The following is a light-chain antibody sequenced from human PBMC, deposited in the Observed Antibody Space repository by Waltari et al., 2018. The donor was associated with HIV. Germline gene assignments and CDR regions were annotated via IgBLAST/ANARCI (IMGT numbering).Light chain of an antibody. V-gene: IGLV1-51*01. J-gene: IGLJ3*02. Sequence: QSVLTQPPSVSPAPGLDVTISCSGGSSNIGHSYVSWYQQLPGTAPKLLIDDNNKRPSGIPDRFSGSKSGTSATLDITGVQTGDEADYYCATWDSSLSAGVVFGGGTKLTVL. CDR2: DNN. CDR1: SSNIGHSY. CDR3: ATWDSSLSAGVV.